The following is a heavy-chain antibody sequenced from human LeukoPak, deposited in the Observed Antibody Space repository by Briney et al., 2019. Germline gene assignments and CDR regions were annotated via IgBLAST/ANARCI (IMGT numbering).Heavy chain of an antibody. CDR2: FDPEDSET. D-gene: IGHD3-3*01. J-gene: IGHJ4*02. CDR3: ATSVDGLVTIRTYFEL. V-gene: IGHV1-24*01. CDR1: GYNLIELS. Sequence: GASVKVSCKVSGYNLIELSMHWVRLAPGKGLEWVGGFDPEDSETVNAQKFQGRVTMTEDTSTDTAYMELSSLRSEDTAVYYCATSVDGLVTIRTYFELWGQGTPVTVSS.